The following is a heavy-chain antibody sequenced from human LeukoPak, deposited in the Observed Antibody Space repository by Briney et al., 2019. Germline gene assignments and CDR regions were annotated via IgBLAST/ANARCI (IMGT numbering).Heavy chain of an antibody. V-gene: IGHV3-53*04. CDR2: IYSGGST. D-gene: IGHD5-24*01. CDR3: ARDRDGYNYFGY. CDR1: GFTFSSAW. Sequence: PGGSLRLSCAASGFTFSSAWMTWVRQAPGKGLEWVSVIYSGGSTYYADSVKGRFTISRHNSKNTLYLQMNSLRAEDTAVYYCARDRDGYNYFGYWGQGTLVTVSS. J-gene: IGHJ4*02.